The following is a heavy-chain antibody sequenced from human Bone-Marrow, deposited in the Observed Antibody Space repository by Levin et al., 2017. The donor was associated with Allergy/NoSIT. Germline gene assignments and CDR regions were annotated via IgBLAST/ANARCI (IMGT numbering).Heavy chain of an antibody. CDR2: IYYGGKT. D-gene: IGHD3-3*01. CDR1: GDSISVTNSY. V-gene: IGHV4-39*07. CDR3: ARQRFLEWLLVGYFDY. Sequence: SQTLSLTCTVSGDSISVTNSYWGWIRQPPGKGLEWIVSIYYGGKTDYNPSLKSRVTISVDTSKNQFSLNLSSVTAADTAIYYCARQRFLEWLLVGYFDYWGQGTLVTVSS. J-gene: IGHJ4*02.